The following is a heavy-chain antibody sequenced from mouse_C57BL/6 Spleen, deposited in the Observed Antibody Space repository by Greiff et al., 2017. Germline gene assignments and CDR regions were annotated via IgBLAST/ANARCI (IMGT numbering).Heavy chain of an antibody. Sequence: VQLQQSGAELARPGASVKLSCKASGYTFTSYGISWVKQRTGQGLEWIGEIYPRSGNTYYNEKFKGKATLTADKSSSTAYMELRILTSEDSAVYFCARNILRSDYFDYWGQGTTLTVSS. D-gene: IGHD1-1*01. CDR2: IYPRSGNT. CDR3: ARNILRSDYFDY. J-gene: IGHJ2*01. CDR1: GYTFTSYG. V-gene: IGHV1-81*01.